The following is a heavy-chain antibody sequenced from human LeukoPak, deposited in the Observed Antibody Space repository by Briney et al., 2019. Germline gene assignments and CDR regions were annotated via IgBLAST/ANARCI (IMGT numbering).Heavy chain of an antibody. D-gene: IGHD6-13*01. Sequence: GGSLRLSCAASGFTFSSYAMSWVRQAPGKGLEWVSVISGSGGSTNYADSAKGRFIISRDNSRNTLFLQMNSLRAEDTAVYYCAKHHYSSSRDYFDYWGQGTLVTVSS. CDR2: ISGSGGST. J-gene: IGHJ4*02. CDR1: GFTFSSYA. CDR3: AKHHYSSSRDYFDY. V-gene: IGHV3-23*01.